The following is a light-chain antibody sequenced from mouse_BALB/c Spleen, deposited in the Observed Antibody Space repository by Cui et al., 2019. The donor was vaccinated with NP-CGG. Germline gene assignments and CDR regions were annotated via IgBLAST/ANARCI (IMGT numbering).Light chain of an antibody. CDR3: ALWYSNHWV. CDR2: STN. Sequence: QAVVTQESAPTPPPGETVTLTCRSSTGAVTTSNYANWIQEKPDHLFTGLIGSTNNRAPGVPARFSGSLIGDKAALTITGAQTEDEAIYFCALWYSNHWVFGGGTKLTVL. J-gene: IGLJ1*01. V-gene: IGLV1*01. CDR1: TGAVTTSNY.